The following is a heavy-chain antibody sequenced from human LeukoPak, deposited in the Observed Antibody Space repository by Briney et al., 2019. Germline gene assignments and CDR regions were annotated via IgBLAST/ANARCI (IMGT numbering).Heavy chain of an antibody. J-gene: IGHJ6*02. CDR3: ARDRKLVVPADTGDYYYYYGMDV. Sequence: TLSLTCTVSGGSISSGDYYWSWIRQPPGKGLEWIGYIYYSGSTYYNPSLKSRVTISVDTSKNQFSLRLSSVTAADTAVYYCARDRKLVVPADTGDYYYYYGMDVWGQGTTVTVSS. V-gene: IGHV4-30-4*01. CDR2: IYYSGST. CDR1: GGSISSGDYY. D-gene: IGHD2-2*01.